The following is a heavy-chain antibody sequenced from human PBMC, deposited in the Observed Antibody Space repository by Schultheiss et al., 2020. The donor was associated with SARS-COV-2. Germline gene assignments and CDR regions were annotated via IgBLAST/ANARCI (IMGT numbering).Heavy chain of an antibody. CDR2: IYHSGST. V-gene: IGHV4-34*01. Sequence: GSLRLSCAVYGGSFSGYYWSWIRQPPGKGLEWIGEIYHSGSTNYNPSLKSRVTISVDTSKNQFSLKLSSVTAADTAVYYCAREYYDFWSGYYAGPVGYYYYGMDVWGQGTTVTVSS. CDR1: GGSFSGYY. D-gene: IGHD3-3*01. CDR3: AREYYDFWSGYYAGPVGYYYYGMDV. J-gene: IGHJ6*02.